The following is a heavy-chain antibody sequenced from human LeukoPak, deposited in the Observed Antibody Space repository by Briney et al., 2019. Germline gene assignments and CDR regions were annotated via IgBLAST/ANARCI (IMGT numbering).Heavy chain of an antibody. J-gene: IGHJ4*02. CDR1: GYTFTSYG. V-gene: IGHV1-18*01. CDR2: ISAYNGNT. CDR3: ARGYYDFWSGYLPPDY. D-gene: IGHD3-3*01. Sequence: ASVKVSCKASGYTFTSYGISWVRQAPGQGLEWMGWISAYNGNTNYAQKLQGRVTMTTDTSTSTAYMELRSPRSDDTAVYYCARGYYDFWSGYLPPDYWGQGTLVTVSS.